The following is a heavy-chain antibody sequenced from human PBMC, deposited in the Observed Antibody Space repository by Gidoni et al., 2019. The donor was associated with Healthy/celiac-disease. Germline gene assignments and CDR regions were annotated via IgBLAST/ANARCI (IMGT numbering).Heavy chain of an antibody. Sequence: EVQLVESGGGLVQPGRSLRLSCTASGFTFGDYAMSWFRQAPGTGLEWVCFIRSKAYGGTTEYAASVKGRFTISRDDSKSIAYLQMNSLKTEDTAVYYCTREGMVATYYWGQGTLVTVSS. V-gene: IGHV3-49*03. J-gene: IGHJ4*02. CDR3: TREGMVATYY. CDR1: GFTFGDYA. D-gene: IGHD2-15*01. CDR2: IRSKAYGGTT.